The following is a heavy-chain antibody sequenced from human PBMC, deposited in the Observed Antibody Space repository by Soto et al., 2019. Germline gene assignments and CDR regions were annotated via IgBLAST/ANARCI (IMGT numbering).Heavy chain of an antibody. Sequence: ASVKVSCKASGYTFTGYYMHWVRQAPGQGLEWMGWINPNSGGTNYAQKFQGWVTMTRDTSISTAYMELSRLRSDDTAVYYCARGRWIAAAALDYWGQGTLVTVS. CDR3: ARGRWIAAAALDY. V-gene: IGHV1-2*04. CDR1: GYTFTGYY. CDR2: INPNSGGT. J-gene: IGHJ4*02. D-gene: IGHD6-13*01.